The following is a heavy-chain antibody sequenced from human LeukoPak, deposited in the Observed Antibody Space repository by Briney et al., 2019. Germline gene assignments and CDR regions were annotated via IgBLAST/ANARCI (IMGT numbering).Heavy chain of an antibody. CDR3: ASALAALQLDY. CDR1: GGSISSGSYY. J-gene: IGHJ4*02. D-gene: IGHD6-13*01. Sequence: SQTLSLTCTVSGGSISSGSYYWSWIRQPAGKGLEWIGRIYTSGSTNYNPSLKSRVTISVDTSKNQFSLKLSSVTAADTAVYYCASALAALQLDYWGQGTLVTVSS. CDR2: IYTSGST. V-gene: IGHV4-61*02.